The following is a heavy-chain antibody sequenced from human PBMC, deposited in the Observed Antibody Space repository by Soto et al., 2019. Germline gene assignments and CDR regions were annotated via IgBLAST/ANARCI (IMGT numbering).Heavy chain of an antibody. Sequence: SETLSLTCTVSGGSVISGSYYWIWIRQPPGKGLEWIGYIYYSGSTNYNPSLKSRVTISVDTSKNQFSLKLSSVTAADTAVYYCARGASPRSGSNWFDPWGQGTLVTVSS. CDR2: IYYSGST. CDR3: ARGASPRSGSNWFDP. CDR1: GGSVISGSYY. J-gene: IGHJ5*02. D-gene: IGHD3-22*01. V-gene: IGHV4-61*01.